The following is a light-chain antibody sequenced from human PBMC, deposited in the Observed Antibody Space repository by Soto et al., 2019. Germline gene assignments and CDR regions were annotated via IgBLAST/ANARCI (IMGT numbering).Light chain of an antibody. CDR1: QSISTW. CDR2: KAS. CDR3: QQYNSYSRT. J-gene: IGKJ1*01. Sequence: DIQMTQSPSTLSASVGDRVTITCRASQSISTWLAWYQQNPGKAPKLLIYKASSLESGVPSRFSGSGSGTEFTLTISSVQPDDFATYYCQQYNSYSRTFGQGTKVEIK. V-gene: IGKV1-5*03.